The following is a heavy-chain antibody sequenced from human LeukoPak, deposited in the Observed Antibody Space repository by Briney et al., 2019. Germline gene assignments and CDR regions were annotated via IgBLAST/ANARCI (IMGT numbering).Heavy chain of an antibody. CDR2: ISGSGLNA. D-gene: IGHD2-2*01. J-gene: IGHJ4*02. CDR3: VKRTMAGVLERRTYYFDY. CDR1: GFTFSSYS. Sequence: GGSLRLSCAASGFTFSSYSMNWVRPAPGKGLEWLSIISGSGLNAYYADSVKGRFTISRDNSKSTLFLQMNSLRAEDTALYYCVKRTMAGVLERRTYYFDYWGQGSLVTVSP. V-gene: IGHV3-23*01.